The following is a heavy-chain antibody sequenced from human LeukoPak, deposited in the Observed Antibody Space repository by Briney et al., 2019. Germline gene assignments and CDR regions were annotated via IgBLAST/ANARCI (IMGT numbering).Heavy chain of an antibody. CDR2: IYHSGST. CDR3: ARLLPVGDYFDY. Sequence: PSQTLSLTCTVSGGSISSGGYYWSWIRQPPGKGLEWIGYIYHSGSTYYNPSLKSRVTISVDRSKNQFSLKLSSVTAADTAVYYCARLLPVGDYFDYWGQGTLVTVSS. V-gene: IGHV4-30-2*01. D-gene: IGHD3-16*01. CDR1: GGSISSGGYY. J-gene: IGHJ4*02.